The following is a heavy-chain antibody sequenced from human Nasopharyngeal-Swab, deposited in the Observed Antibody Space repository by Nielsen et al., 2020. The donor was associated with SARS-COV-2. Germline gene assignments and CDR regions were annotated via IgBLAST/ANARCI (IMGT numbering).Heavy chain of an antibody. CDR3: ARSHKGYSYGYTNYYGMDV. V-gene: IGHV3-11*01. CDR1: GFPFSYYY. CDR2: ISSSCSTI. Sequence: GESLKISCAASGFPFSYYYMSLIRQAPGKGLEWVSYISSSCSTIYYADSVKGRFTISRDNAKNSLYLQMNSLRAEDTAVYYCARSHKGYSYGYTNYYGMDVWGQGTTVTVSS. D-gene: IGHD5-18*01. J-gene: IGHJ6*02.